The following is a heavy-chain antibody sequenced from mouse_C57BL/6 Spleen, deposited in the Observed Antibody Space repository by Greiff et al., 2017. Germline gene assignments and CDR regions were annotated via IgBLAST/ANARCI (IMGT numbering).Heavy chain of an antibody. Sequence: VQLQQSGAELVRPGTSVKVSCKASGYAFTNYLIEWVKQRPGQGLEWIGEINPGSGGTYYNEKFKGKATLTADKSSSTAYMQLSSLTSEDSAVYFCARGSSGSFDYWGQGTNLTVSS. V-gene: IGHV1-54*01. CDR3: ARGSSGSFDY. J-gene: IGHJ2*01. D-gene: IGHD3-2*02. CDR1: GYAFTNYL. CDR2: INPGSGGT.